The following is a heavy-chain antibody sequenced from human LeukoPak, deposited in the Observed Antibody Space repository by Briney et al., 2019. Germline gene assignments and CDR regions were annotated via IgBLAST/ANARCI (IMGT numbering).Heavy chain of an antibody. Sequence: GRSLRLSCATSGFIFSAYTVHWVRQAPGKGLEWVALMLGDGEKEHYADSVKGRFTISRDKSKNTLYLQMNSLRTEDTAVYYCATLYGGQRADGYWGQGTLVTVSS. V-gene: IGHV3-30*14. CDR3: ATLYGGQRADGY. J-gene: IGHJ4*02. D-gene: IGHD4-23*01. CDR1: GFIFSAYT. CDR2: MLGDGEKE.